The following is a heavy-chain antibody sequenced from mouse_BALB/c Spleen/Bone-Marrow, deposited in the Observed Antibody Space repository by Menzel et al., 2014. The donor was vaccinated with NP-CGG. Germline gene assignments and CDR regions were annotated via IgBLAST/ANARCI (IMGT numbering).Heavy chain of an antibody. CDR1: GYTFSNYW. Sequence: EVQLVESGTVLARPGAAVKMSCKASGYTFSNYWMHWIKQRPGQGLEWIGTIHPGNSDTTYNQKFKGKAKLTAVTSTSTDYMELSSLTNEDSAVYYCTTRARNNFDYWGQGTTLTVSS. D-gene: IGHD5-1-1*01. CDR2: IHPGNSDT. CDR3: TTRARNNFDY. V-gene: IGHV1-5*01. J-gene: IGHJ2*01.